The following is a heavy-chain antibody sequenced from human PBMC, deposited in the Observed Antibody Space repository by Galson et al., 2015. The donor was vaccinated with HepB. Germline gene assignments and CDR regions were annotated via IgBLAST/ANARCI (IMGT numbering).Heavy chain of an antibody. D-gene: IGHD2-21*02. J-gene: IGHJ4*01. CDR3: ARDHRAYCGGDCYTHFDY. V-gene: IGHV1-46*04. CDR1: GYTFTSYY. Sequence: SVKVSCKASGYTFTSYYMHWVRQAPGQGLEWMGIINPSGGSTSYAQKLQGRVTMTRDTSTSTVYMELSSLRSEDTAVYYCARDHRAYCGGDCYTHFDYWGHGTLVTVSS. CDR2: INPSGGST.